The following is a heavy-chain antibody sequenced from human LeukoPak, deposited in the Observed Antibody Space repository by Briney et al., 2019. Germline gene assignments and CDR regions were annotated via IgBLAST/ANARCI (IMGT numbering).Heavy chain of an antibody. CDR3: ARGGYGHNMDV. V-gene: IGHV3-23*01. J-gene: IGHJ6*03. CDR1: GFSVSSFG. Sequence: GGSLRLSCAVSGFSVSSFGMSWVRQAPGKGLEWISAISLNGETTWYADSVKGRFTVSRDNAKNTVYLQMSSLRAEDTAVYYCARGGYGHNMDVWGEGTTVTVSS. CDR2: ISLNGETT. D-gene: IGHD3-10*01.